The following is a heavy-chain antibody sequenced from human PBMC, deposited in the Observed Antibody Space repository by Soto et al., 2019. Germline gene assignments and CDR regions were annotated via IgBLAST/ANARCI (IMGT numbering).Heavy chain of an antibody. V-gene: IGHV3-33*01. CDR1: GFTFSSYG. Sequence: PGGSLRLSCAASGFTFSSYGMHWVRQAPGKGLEWVAVIWYDGSNKYYADSVKGRFTVSRDNSKNTLYLQMNRLRAEDTAVYYCARDKYCSSTSCYEVFEDAGGRFDYWGQGTLVTVSS. CDR2: IWYDGSNK. D-gene: IGHD2-2*01. CDR3: ARDKYCSSTSCYEVFEDAGGRFDY. J-gene: IGHJ4*02.